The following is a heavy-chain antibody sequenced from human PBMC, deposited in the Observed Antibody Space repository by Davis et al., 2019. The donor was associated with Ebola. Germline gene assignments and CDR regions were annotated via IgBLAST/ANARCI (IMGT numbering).Heavy chain of an antibody. CDR2: INSDGSST. CDR3: ARGVLDYYDSSGYYR. CDR1: GFTFSRYW. Sequence: HTGGSLRLSCAASGFTFSRYWMHWVRQAPGKGLVWVSRINSDGSSTSYADSVKGRFTISRDNAKNTLYLQMNSLRADDTAVYYCARGVLDYYDSSGYYRWGQGTLVTVSS. V-gene: IGHV3-74*01. D-gene: IGHD3-22*01. J-gene: IGHJ4*02.